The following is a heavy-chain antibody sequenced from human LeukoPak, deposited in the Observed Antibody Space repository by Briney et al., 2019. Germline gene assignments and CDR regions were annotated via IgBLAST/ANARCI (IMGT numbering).Heavy chain of an antibody. D-gene: IGHD1-14*01. CDR2: ISGSDGGT. J-gene: IGHJ4*02. V-gene: IGHV3-23*01. CDR1: GFTFSNYA. Sequence: PGGSLRLSCAASGFTFSNYAMSWVRQAPGKGLEWVSAISGSDGGTYYADSVKGRFTISRDNSKNTLYLQMNSLRAEDTAVYYCARDETTLPDYWGQGTLVTVSS. CDR3: ARDETTLPDY.